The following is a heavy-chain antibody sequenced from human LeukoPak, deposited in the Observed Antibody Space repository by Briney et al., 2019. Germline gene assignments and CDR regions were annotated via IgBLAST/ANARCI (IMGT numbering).Heavy chain of an antibody. Sequence: SETLSLTCAVYGGSFSGYYWSWIRQPPGKGLEWMGEINHSGSTNYNPSLKSRVTISVDTSKNQFSLKLSSETAADTAEYYCARAPNDYGDAGAFDIWGQGTMVTVSS. J-gene: IGHJ3*02. V-gene: IGHV4-34*01. CDR3: ARAPNDYGDAGAFDI. CDR2: INHSGST. D-gene: IGHD4-17*01. CDR1: GGSFSGYY.